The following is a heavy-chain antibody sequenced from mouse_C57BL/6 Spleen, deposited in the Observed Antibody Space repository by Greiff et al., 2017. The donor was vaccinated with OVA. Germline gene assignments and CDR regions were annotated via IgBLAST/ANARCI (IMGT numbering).Heavy chain of an antibody. CDR1: GYTFTSYW. Sequence: VQLQQSGTVLVRPGASVKMSCKTSGYTFTSYWMHWVKQRPGQGLEWIGAIYPGNSDTSYNQKFKGKAKLTGDTSASTAYMELSSLTNEDSAVYYCTNYYGTHWYFDVWGTGTTLTVSS. CDR3: TNYYGTHWYFDV. J-gene: IGHJ1*03. D-gene: IGHD1-1*01. V-gene: IGHV1-5*01. CDR2: IYPGNSDT.